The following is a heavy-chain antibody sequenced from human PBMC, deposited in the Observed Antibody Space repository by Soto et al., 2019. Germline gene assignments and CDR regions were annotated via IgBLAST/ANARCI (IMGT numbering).Heavy chain of an antibody. J-gene: IGHJ6*02. CDR1: GLTFSTYA. CDR2: IGGSGTGVRT. Sequence: EVHLLESGGDLVQPGGSLRLSCTASGLTFSTYAMSWVRQAPGKGLEWVSAIGGSGTGVRTYYEDSAKGRFTISRDNSKETVYMQINSLRADDTAVYYCAKSPGGLHGYNCDYYGMDVWGQGTKVTVSS. CDR3: AKSPGGLHGYNCDYYGMDV. V-gene: IGHV3-23*01. D-gene: IGHD5-12*01.